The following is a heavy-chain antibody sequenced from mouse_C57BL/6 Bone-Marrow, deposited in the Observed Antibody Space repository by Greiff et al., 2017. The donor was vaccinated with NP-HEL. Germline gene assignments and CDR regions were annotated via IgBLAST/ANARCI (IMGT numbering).Heavy chain of an antibody. D-gene: IGHD1-1*01. CDR1: GYTFTSYW. CDR2: IDPSDSEP. CDR3: ARNYYYGSSYALYYYAMDY. J-gene: IGHJ4*01. V-gene: IGHV1-52*01. Sequence: QVQLKQPGAELVRPGSSVKLSCKASGYTFTSYWMHWVKQRPIQGLEWIGNIDPSDSEPHYNQKFKDKATLTVDKSSSTAYMQLSSLTSEDSAVYYCARNYYYGSSYALYYYAMDYWGQGTSVTVSS.